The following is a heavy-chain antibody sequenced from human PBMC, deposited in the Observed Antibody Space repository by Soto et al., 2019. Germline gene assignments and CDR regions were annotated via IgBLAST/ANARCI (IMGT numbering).Heavy chain of an antibody. Sequence: QVQLVQSGAEVKKPGSAVKVSCKASGGTFSSYAISWVRQAPGQVLEWMGGIIPIFGTANYAQKFQGRVTIPAYEATSTAYMELSSLRSADTAVYYCARDGPGRAFDIWGQGKMVTVSS. CDR3: ARDGPGRAFDI. CDR1: GGTFSSYA. J-gene: IGHJ3*02. CDR2: IIPIFGTA. V-gene: IGHV1-69*01.